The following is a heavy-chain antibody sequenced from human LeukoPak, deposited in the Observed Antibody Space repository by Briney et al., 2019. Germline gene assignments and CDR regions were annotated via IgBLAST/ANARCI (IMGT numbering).Heavy chain of an antibody. Sequence: KSGGSLRLSCAVSGFTFTDFSMSWVRQAPGKGLEWVGRIKSKTDGGTTDYAAPVKGRFTISKDDSKNTLYLQMNSLKTEDTAVYYCTTVPYYYDNSGYYHGVFDYWGQGTLVTVSS. D-gene: IGHD3-22*01. J-gene: IGHJ4*02. CDR1: GFTFTDFS. CDR2: IKSKTDGGTT. CDR3: TTVPYYYDNSGYYHGVFDY. V-gene: IGHV3-15*01.